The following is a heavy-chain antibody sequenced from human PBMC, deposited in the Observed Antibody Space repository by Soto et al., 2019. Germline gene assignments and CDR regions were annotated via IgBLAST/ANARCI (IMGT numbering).Heavy chain of an antibody. CDR3: ARGSAGRFLGVYYGVDV. V-gene: IGHV4-31*03. CDR2: IYYNGAT. CDR1: GGSISSGAYH. Sequence: QVQLQESGPGLVKPSQTLSRTCTVSGGSISSGAYHWNWIHHHPGKGLEWIGYIYYNGATNYNSSLQSRVDISLDTSRNQFSLRLTSVTAADTAVYFCARGSAGRFLGVYYGVDVWGPGTTVTVSS. D-gene: IGHD3-3*01. J-gene: IGHJ6*02.